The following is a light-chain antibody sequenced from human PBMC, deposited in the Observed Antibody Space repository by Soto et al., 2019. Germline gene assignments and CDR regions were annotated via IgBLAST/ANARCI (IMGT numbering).Light chain of an antibody. CDR3: AAWADSLNGWV. J-gene: IGLJ3*02. CDR2: SNT. Sequence: QSVLTQPPSASGTPGQRVTISCSGSSSNIGSNTVNWYQQLPGTAPKLLIYSNTQRPSGVPDRFSGSKSGTSASLAISGLESEDEADYYCAAWADSLNGWVFGGGTMLTVL. CDR1: SSNIGSNT. V-gene: IGLV1-44*01.